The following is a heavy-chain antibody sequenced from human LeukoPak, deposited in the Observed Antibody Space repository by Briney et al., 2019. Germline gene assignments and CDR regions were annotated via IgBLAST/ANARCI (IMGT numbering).Heavy chain of an antibody. CDR3: ARAAGIPYYFDY. D-gene: IGHD6-13*01. CDR2: INPNSGGT. CDR1: RYTFTGYY. V-gene: IGHV1-2*06. J-gene: IGHJ4*02. Sequence: ASVKVSCKASRYTFTGYYMHWVRQAPGQGLEWMGRINPNSGGTNYAQKFQGRVTITADESTSTAYMELSSLRSEDTAVYYCARAAGIPYYFDYWGQGTLVTVSS.